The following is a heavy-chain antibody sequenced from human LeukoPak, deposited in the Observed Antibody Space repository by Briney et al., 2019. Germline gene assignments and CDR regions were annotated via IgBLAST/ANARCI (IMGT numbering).Heavy chain of an antibody. V-gene: IGHV1-46*01. J-gene: IGHJ4*02. D-gene: IGHD5-18*01. CDR3: ARDQAARGYRYGLQDY. Sequence: ASVKVSCKASGYTFTSYYMHWVRQAPGQGLEWMGIINPSGGSTSYAQKFQGRVTMTRDMSTSTVYMELSSLRSEDTAVYYCARDQAARGYRYGLQDYWGQGTLVTVSS. CDR2: INPSGGST. CDR1: GYTFTSYY.